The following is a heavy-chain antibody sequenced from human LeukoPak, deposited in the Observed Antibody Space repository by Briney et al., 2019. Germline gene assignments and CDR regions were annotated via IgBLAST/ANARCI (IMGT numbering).Heavy chain of an antibody. D-gene: IGHD5-24*01. CDR3: AKFRDGYNLGAFDI. Sequence: GRSLRLSCAASGFTFSSYGMHWVRQAPGKGLEWVAVISYDGSNKFYADSVKGRFTISRDNSKNTLFLQMNSLRAEDTAVYFCAKFRDGYNLGAFDIWGQGTMVTVSS. CDR2: ISYDGSNK. V-gene: IGHV3-30*18. J-gene: IGHJ3*02. CDR1: GFTFSSYG.